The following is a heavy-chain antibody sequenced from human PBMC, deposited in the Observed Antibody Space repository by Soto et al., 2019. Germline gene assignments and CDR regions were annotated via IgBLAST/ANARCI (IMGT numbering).Heavy chain of an antibody. D-gene: IGHD3-10*01. V-gene: IGHV4-39*01. CDR2: IYYSGST. CDR3: ARGLLFGELLAGVYFDY. Sequence: QLQLQESGPGLVKPSEILSLTGTVSGRSITSSTYYWGWIRQPPGKVLESIGSIYYSGSTYYNPALKSRVPISVDTSKRQFGLKLSSLTAADTAVYYWARGLLFGELLAGVYFDYWGQGSLVTVAS. J-gene: IGHJ4*02. CDR1: GRSITSSTYY.